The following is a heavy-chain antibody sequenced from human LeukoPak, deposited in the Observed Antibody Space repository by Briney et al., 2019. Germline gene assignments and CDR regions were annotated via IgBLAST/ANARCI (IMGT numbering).Heavy chain of an antibody. V-gene: IGHV3-74*01. CDR2: INSDGSST. CDR1: GFTFSSYW. CDR3: AKESSSTWRWFDP. D-gene: IGHD6-13*01. Sequence: GGSLRLSCAASGFTFSSYWMHWVRQAPGKGLVWVSRINSDGSSTSYADSVKGRFTISRDNAKNSLYLQMNSLRAEDTALYYCAKESSSTWRWFDPWGQGTLVTVSS. J-gene: IGHJ5*02.